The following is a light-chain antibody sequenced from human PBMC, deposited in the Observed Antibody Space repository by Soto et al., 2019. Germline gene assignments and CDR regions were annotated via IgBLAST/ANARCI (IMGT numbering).Light chain of an antibody. J-gene: IGKJ4*01. CDR3: QQRNDWVT. Sequence: DIQMTQSPSSVSAAVGDRVTITCRASQGINKWLAWYQQKPGKAPQLLISAASTLRSGVPSRFSGSGSGTDFILTISSLEPEDSGVYYCQQRNDWVTFGGGTKVEIK. V-gene: IGKV1-12*01. CDR2: AAS. CDR1: QGINKW.